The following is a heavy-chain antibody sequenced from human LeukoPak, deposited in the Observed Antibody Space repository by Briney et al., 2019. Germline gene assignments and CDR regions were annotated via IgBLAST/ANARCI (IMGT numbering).Heavy chain of an antibody. J-gene: IGHJ4*02. Sequence: GGSLRLSCAASGFTFSGYAMSWVRQAPGKGLEWVSAISGSGGSKYYADPVKGRFTISRDNSKNTLYLQMNSLRAEDTAVYYCARTRTDGGYAHHYWGQGTLVTVSS. CDR2: ISGSGGSK. D-gene: IGHD5-12*01. CDR3: ARTRTDGGYAHHY. V-gene: IGHV3-23*01. CDR1: GFTFSGYA.